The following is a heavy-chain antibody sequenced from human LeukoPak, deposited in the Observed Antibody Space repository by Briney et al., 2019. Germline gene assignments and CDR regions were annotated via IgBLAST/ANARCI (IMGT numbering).Heavy chain of an antibody. Sequence: GGSLRLSCAASGFTFSSYAMHWVRQAPGKGLEWVAVISYDGSNKYYADSVKGRFTISRDNSKNTLYLQMNSLRAEDTAVYYCAIDLYGDWGQGTLVTVSS. D-gene: IGHD4-17*01. CDR1: GFTFSSYA. J-gene: IGHJ4*02. V-gene: IGHV3-30-3*01. CDR2: ISYDGSNK. CDR3: AIDLYGD.